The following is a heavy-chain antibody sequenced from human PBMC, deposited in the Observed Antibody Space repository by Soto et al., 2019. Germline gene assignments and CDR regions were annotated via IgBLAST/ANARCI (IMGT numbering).Heavy chain of an antibody. CDR1: GGSVSSGSYY. CDR3: ARASPYDFWSGYRIGY. Sequence: PSETLSLTCTVSGGSVSSGSYYWSWIRQPPWKGLEWIGYIYYSGSTNYNPSLKSRVTISVDTSKNQFSLKLSSVTAADTAVYYCARASPYDFWSGYRIGYWGQGXLVTVSS. J-gene: IGHJ4*02. V-gene: IGHV4-61*01. D-gene: IGHD3-3*01. CDR2: IYYSGST.